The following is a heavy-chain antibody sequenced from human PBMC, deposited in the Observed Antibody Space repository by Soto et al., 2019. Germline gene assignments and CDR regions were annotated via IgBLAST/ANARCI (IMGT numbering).Heavy chain of an antibody. CDR2: ISAYNGNT. J-gene: IGHJ4*02. CDR3: ARAYNWNDAPFDH. V-gene: IGHV1-18*04. Sequence: QVQLVQSGAEVKKPGASVQVSCKASGYTFTSYGISWLRQAPGQGLEWMGWISAYNGNTKYAKKLQGRVTMTTDTSTSTAYMELRSLRSDDTVVSYCARAYNWNDAPFDHWGQGTLVTVSS. D-gene: IGHD1-20*01. CDR1: GYTFTSYG.